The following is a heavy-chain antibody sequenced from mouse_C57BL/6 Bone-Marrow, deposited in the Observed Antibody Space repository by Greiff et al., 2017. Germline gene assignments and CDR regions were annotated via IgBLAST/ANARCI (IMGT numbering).Heavy chain of an antibody. CDR2: IWWDDDK. V-gene: IGHV8-8*01. J-gene: IGHJ1*03. CDR1: GFSLSTFGLG. D-gene: IGHD2-1*01. CDR3: ARTRALYGNYEYFDV. Sequence: QVTLKESGPGILQPSQTLSLTCSFSGFSLSTFGLGVGWIRQPSGKGLEWLAHIWWDDDKYYTPALKSRLTISKDTSKNQVFLKIANVDTADTATYYCARTRALYGNYEYFDVWGTGTTVTVSS.